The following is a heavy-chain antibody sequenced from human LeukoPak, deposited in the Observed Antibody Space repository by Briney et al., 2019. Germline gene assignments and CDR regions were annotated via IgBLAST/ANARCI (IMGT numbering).Heavy chain of an antibody. V-gene: IGHV1-2*02. CDR1: GYTYPSYY. Sequence: GLSVRVSCDASGYTYPSYYMHGVRDAPGQGLEFMEYINPNSGRTNYAQKFQGRDTSTRDTYISTAYMDLRRLRSDDTAVYYCARVAGNNQVVPTDFWGQGTLVTVSS. CDR3: ARVAGNNQVVPTDF. CDR2: INPNSGRT. D-gene: IGHD1/OR15-1a*01. J-gene: IGHJ4*02.